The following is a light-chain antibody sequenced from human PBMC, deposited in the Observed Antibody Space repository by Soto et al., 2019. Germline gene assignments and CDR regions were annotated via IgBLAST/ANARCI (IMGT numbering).Light chain of an antibody. CDR2: GVS. CDR1: QSVRRN. CDR3: QQYNNWPQT. Sequence: EIVMAQSPGTLSVSPGERATLSCRASQSVRRNLAWYQQKPGQAPRLLIYGVSTRATGVPARFSGSGSGTEFPLTISSLQSEDFAVYYCQQYNNWPQTFGQGTKVVIK. J-gene: IGKJ1*01. V-gene: IGKV3-15*01.